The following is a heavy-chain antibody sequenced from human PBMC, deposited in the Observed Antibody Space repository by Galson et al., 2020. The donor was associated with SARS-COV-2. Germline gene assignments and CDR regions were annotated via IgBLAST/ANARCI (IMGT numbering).Heavy chain of an antibody. Sequence: SETLSLTCTVSGASISTYYWSWIRQPAGKGLEWIGRIYTSGITNYNPSLKSRVTMSLDTSKNQFSLKLTSVPAADTAIYYCAREYSQQWLVRGEFDSWGQGTLVTVSS. J-gene: IGHJ4*02. CDR2: IYTSGIT. CDR1: GASISTYY. CDR3: AREYSQQWLVRGEFDS. D-gene: IGHD6-19*01. V-gene: IGHV4-4*07.